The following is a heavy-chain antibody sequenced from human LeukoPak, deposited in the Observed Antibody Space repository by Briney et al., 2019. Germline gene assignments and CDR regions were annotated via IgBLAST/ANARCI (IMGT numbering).Heavy chain of an antibody. CDR1: GYTFTSYY. D-gene: IGHD3-22*01. CDR3: ARVYYDSSGYYPFLD. Sequence: ASVKVSCKASGYTFTSYYMQWVRQAPGQGLEWVGWIRGDNGNTNYAQKFQGRVTMTTETSTSTAYMELGSLGSDDTAVYYCARVYYDSSGYYPFLDRGQGTLVTVSS. V-gene: IGHV1-18*01. CDR2: IRGDNGNT. J-gene: IGHJ4*02.